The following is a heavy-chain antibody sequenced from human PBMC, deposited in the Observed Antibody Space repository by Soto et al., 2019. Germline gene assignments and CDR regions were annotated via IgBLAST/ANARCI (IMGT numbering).Heavy chain of an antibody. J-gene: IGHJ4*02. CDR3: ARLRRAIFGVAEIDY. CDR1: GYSFTSYW. Sequence: GESLKISCKGSGYSFTSYWIGWVRQMPGKGLEWMGIIYPGDSDTRYSPSFQGQVTISADKSISTAYLQWSSLKASDTAMYYCARLRRAIFGVAEIDYWGQGTLVIVSS. D-gene: IGHD3-3*01. CDR2: IYPGDSDT. V-gene: IGHV5-51*01.